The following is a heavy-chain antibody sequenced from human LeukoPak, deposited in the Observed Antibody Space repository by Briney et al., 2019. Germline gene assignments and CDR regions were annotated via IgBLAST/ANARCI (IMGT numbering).Heavy chain of an antibody. CDR3: ARDLSGLWTCDY. J-gene: IGHJ4*01. D-gene: IGHD3/OR15-3a*01. V-gene: IGHV3-23*01. Sequence: GGSLRLSCAASEFTFSNYAMSWVHQAPGKGLQWVSLISGSGGTTYYADAVKGRFSLSRDNSMNTLYLQLNSLRTEDTAMYYCARDLSGLWTCDYWGQGTLVTVSS. CDR2: ISGSGGTT. CDR1: EFTFSNYA.